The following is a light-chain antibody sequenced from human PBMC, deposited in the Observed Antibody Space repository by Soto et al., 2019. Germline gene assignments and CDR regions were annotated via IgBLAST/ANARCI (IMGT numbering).Light chain of an antibody. J-gene: IGKJ5*01. CDR3: QQRNVWPPVT. V-gene: IGKV3-11*01. Sequence: EIVLTQSPATLSLSPVERATLSCRASQSVGSYLAWFQQTPGQAPRLLIYDTSNRATGIPARFSGSGSGTDFTLTISSLEPEDSAVYYCQQRNVWPPVTFGQGTRLEI. CDR1: QSVGSY. CDR2: DTS.